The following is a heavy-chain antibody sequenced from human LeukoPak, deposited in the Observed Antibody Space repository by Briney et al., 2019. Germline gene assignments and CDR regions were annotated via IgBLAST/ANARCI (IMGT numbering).Heavy chain of an antibody. CDR3: ASTQTSGWHDRGYYMDV. CDR1: GGTFSSYA. D-gene: IGHD6-19*01. Sequence: SVKVSCKASGGTFSSYAISWVRQAPGQGLEWMGGIIPIFGTANYAQKFQGRVTITADESTSTAYMELSSLRSEDTAVYYCASTQTSGWHDRGYYMDVWGKGTTVTVSS. J-gene: IGHJ6*03. V-gene: IGHV1-69*13. CDR2: IIPIFGTA.